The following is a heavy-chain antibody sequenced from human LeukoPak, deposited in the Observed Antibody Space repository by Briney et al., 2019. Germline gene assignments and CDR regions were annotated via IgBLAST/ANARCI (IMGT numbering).Heavy chain of an antibody. J-gene: IGHJ4*02. D-gene: IGHD4-11*01. CDR2: ISAYNGNT. CDR3: ARVKTTIVDFEY. Sequence: ASVKVSCKASGYTFTSYGISWVRQTPGQGLEWMGWISAYNGNTNYAQKLQGRVTMTTDTSTSTAYMELRSLRSDDTAVYYCARVKTTIVDFEYWGQGTLVTVSS. V-gene: IGHV1-18*01. CDR1: GYTFTSYG.